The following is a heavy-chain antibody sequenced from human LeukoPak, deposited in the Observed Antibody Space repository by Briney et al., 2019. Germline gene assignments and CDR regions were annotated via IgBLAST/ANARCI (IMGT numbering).Heavy chain of an antibody. J-gene: IGHJ4*02. D-gene: IGHD3-10*01. CDR3: SPVWFGELYFAY. CDR1: GFTFGDYA. Sequence: PGGSLRLSCTASGFTFGDYAMSWVRQVPGKGLEWVGFIRSKAYGGTTEYAASVKGRFTISRDDSKSIAYLQMNSLKTEDTAVYYCSPVWFGELYFAYWGQGTLVTVSS. V-gene: IGHV3-49*04. CDR2: IRSKAYGGTT.